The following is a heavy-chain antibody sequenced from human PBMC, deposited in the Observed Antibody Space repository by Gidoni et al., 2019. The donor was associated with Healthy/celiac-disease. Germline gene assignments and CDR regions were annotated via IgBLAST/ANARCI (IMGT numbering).Heavy chain of an antibody. CDR1: GGSFSGYY. D-gene: IGHD3-10*01. Sequence: QVQLQQWGAGLLKPSETLSLTCAVYGGSFSGYYWSWIRQPPGKGLEWIGEINHSGSTNYNPSLKSRVTISVDTSKNQFSLKLSSVTAADTAVYYCARRFGDRRLLGRLRAPFDIWGQGTMVTVSS. V-gene: IGHV4-34*01. CDR3: ARRFGDRRLLGRLRAPFDI. J-gene: IGHJ3*02. CDR2: INHSGST.